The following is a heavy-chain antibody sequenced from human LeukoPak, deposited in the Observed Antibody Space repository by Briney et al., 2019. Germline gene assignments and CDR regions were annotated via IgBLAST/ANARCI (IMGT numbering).Heavy chain of an antibody. CDR2: IIPIFGTA. J-gene: IGHJ6*02. CDR3: AKTLGVGSYSYYYYGMDV. CDR1: GGTFSSYA. Sequence: ASVKVSCKASGGTFSSYASSWVRQAPGQGLEWMGGIIPIFGTANYAQKFQGRVTITADESTSTAYMELSSLRSEDTAVYYCAKTLGVGSYSYYYYGMDVWGQGTTVTVSS. V-gene: IGHV1-69*13. D-gene: IGHD1-26*01.